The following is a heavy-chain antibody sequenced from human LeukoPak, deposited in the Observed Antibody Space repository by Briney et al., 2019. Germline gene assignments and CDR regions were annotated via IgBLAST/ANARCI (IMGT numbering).Heavy chain of an antibody. CDR1: GFTFSYHW. CDR2: IKNDGAVK. CDR3: AREALYYYDSSGYYPLGYYGMDV. D-gene: IGHD3-22*01. V-gene: IGHV3-7*03. J-gene: IGHJ6*02. Sequence: GGSLTLSCAAPGFTFSYHWMTWVRQAPGKGLEWVANIKNDGAVKNYVDSVKGRFTISRDNAKNSLYLQMNSLRAEDTAVYYCAREALYYYDSSGYYPLGYYGMDVWGQGTTVTVSS.